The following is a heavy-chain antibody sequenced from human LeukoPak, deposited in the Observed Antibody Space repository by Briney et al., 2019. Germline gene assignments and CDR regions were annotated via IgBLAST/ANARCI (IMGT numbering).Heavy chain of an antibody. CDR2: INPSGGST. CDR3: ARDYDSSGYGDFDY. J-gene: IGHJ4*02. CDR1: GYXFTSYY. Sequence: ASVKVSCKASGYXFTSYYIHWVRQAPGQGLEWMGIINPSGGSTNYAQKFQGRVTMTKDTSTSTVYMELSSLRSEDTAVYFCARDYDSSGYGDFDYWGQGTLVTVSS. D-gene: IGHD3-22*01. V-gene: IGHV1-46*01.